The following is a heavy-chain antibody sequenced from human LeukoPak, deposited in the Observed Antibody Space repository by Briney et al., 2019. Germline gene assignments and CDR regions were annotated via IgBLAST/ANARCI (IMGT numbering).Heavy chain of an antibody. V-gene: IGHV3-53*01. CDR2: IYSGGSA. CDR1: GFTVSSNY. J-gene: IGHJ4*02. CDR3: AKDHGYGQQGY. Sequence: GGSLRLSCAASGFTVSSNYMSWVRQAPGKGLEWVSVIYSGGSAYYADSVKGRFTISRDNAKNSLYLQMNSLRAEDTALYYCAKDHGYGQQGYWGQGTLVTVSS. D-gene: IGHD5-18*01.